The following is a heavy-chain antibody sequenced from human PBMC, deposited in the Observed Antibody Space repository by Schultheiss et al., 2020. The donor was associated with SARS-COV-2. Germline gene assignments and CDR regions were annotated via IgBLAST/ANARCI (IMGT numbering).Heavy chain of an antibody. CDR2: IYYSGST. V-gene: IGHV4-59*12. CDR1: GGSISSYY. CDR3: ARMGDCGGDCYAT. D-gene: IGHD2-21*02. J-gene: IGHJ5*02. Sequence: GSLRLSCTVSGGSISSYYWSWIRQPPGKGLEWIGYIYYSGSTYYNPSLKSRVTISVDTSKNQFSLKLSSVTAADTAVYYCARMGDCGGDCYATWGQGTLVTVSS.